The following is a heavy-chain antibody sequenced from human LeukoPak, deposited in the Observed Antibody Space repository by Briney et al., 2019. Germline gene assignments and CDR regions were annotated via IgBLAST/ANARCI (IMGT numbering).Heavy chain of an antibody. V-gene: IGHV3-74*01. Sequence: GGSLRLSCAGSGLTFSTYWMHWVRHAPGKGLVWVSRINSEGSTINYADSVKGRFTISRDNAKNTLFLQMNSLRAEDTAVYYCARISSDSISYYDHWGQGTLVTVSS. CDR1: GLTFSTYW. CDR2: INSEGSTI. CDR3: ARISSDSISYYDH. D-gene: IGHD3-22*01. J-gene: IGHJ4*02.